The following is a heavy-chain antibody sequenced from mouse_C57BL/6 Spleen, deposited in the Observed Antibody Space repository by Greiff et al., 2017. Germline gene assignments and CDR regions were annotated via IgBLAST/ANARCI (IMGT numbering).Heavy chain of an antibody. CDR2: ISGGGGNT. V-gene: IGHV5-9*01. J-gene: IGHJ2*01. Sequence: EVQVVESGGGLVKPGGSLKLSCAASGFTFSSYTMSWVRQTPEKRLEWVATISGGGGNTYYPDSVKGRFTISRDNAKNTLYLQMSSLRSEDTALYYCARLLTAQAYYFDYWGQGTTLTVSS. D-gene: IGHD3-2*02. CDR1: GFTFSSYT. CDR3: ARLLTAQAYYFDY.